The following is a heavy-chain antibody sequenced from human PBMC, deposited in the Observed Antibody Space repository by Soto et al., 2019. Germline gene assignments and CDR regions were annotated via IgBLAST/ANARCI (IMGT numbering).Heavy chain of an antibody. CDR1: GFTFSSYS. J-gene: IGHJ3*02. V-gene: IGHV3-21*01. CDR3: ARGAWELLDAAFDI. D-gene: IGHD1-26*01. CDR2: ISSSSSYI. Sequence: EVQLVESGGGLVKPGGSLRLSCAASGFTFSSYSMNWVRQAPGKGLEWVSSISSSSSYIYYEDSVKGRFTISRDNAKNSLCLQMNSLRAEDTAVYYCARGAWELLDAAFDIWGQGTMVTVSS.